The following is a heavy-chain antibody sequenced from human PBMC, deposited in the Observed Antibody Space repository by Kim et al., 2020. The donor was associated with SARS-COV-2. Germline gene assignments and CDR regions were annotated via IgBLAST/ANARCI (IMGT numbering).Heavy chain of an antibody. J-gene: IGHJ4*02. Sequence: GGSLRLSCAASGFTFKNYWMHWVRQAPGKGLVWVSRIKSDGCGTTYADSVKGQFTISRDNAKNTVYLQMNSLRAEDTAVYYCARDNNYIIDYWGQGTLVTVSS. CDR3: ARDNNYIIDY. CDR1: GFTFKNYW. CDR2: IKSDGCGT. V-gene: IGHV3-74*01. D-gene: IGHD1-1*01.